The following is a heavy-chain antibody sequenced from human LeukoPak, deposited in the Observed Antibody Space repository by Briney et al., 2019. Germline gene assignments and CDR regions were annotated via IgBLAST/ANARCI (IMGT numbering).Heavy chain of an antibody. Sequence: GGSLRLSCAASGFTFRNHWMHWVRQAPGKGLVWVARINNDGSDTSHADSVEGRFTISRDNAKDTLYLQMNSLRAEDTAVYYCAKDVLEWLFGYWGQGTLVTVSS. D-gene: IGHD3-3*01. V-gene: IGHV3-74*01. J-gene: IGHJ4*02. CDR3: AKDVLEWLFGY. CDR1: GFTFRNHW. CDR2: INNDGSDT.